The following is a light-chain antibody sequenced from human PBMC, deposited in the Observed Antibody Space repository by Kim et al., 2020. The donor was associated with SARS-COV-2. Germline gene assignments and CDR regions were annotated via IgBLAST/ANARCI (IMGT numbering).Light chain of an antibody. CDR1: SLRSYY. V-gene: IGLV3-19*01. CDR3: NSRDSNDNGV. CDR2: GKN. Sequence: SSELTQDPAVSVALGQTVSITCQGDSLRSYYATWYQQKPGQAPILVIYGKNNRPSGIPDRFSGSSSGNTASLTITGTQAGDEADYYCNSRDSNDNGVFGGGTKLIV. J-gene: IGLJ2*01.